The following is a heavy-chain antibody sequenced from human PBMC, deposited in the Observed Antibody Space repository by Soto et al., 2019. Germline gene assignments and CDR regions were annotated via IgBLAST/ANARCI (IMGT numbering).Heavy chain of an antibody. Sequence: PSETLSLTCTVSGGSISSYYWSWIRQPPGKGLEWIGYIYYSGSTNYNPSLKSRVTISVDTSKNQFSLKLSSVTAADTAVYYCARVHYGDYAGAFDYWGQGTLVTVSS. CDR2: IYYSGST. D-gene: IGHD4-17*01. CDR3: ARVHYGDYAGAFDY. J-gene: IGHJ4*02. V-gene: IGHV4-59*01. CDR1: GGSISSYY.